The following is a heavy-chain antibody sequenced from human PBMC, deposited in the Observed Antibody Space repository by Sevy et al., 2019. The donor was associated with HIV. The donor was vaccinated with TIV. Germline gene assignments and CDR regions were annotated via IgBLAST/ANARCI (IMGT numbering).Heavy chain of an antibody. J-gene: IGHJ4*02. D-gene: IGHD6-6*01. Sequence: GGSLRLSCTASGFTFGDYAMTWFRQAPGKGLEWVGFIRSKAYGGTTEYAASVKGRFTISRDDSKSIAYLQMNSLKTRDTAVYYCTRGGGAARPGGYFDYWGQGTLVTVSS. CDR3: TRGGGAARPGGYFDY. V-gene: IGHV3-49*03. CDR2: IRSKAYGGTT. CDR1: GFTFGDYA.